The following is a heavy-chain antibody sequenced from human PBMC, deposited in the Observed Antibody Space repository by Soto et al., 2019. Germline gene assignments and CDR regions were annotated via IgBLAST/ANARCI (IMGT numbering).Heavy chain of an antibody. J-gene: IGHJ3*02. D-gene: IGHD4-17*01. CDR3: AGDYGEIADVDI. V-gene: IGHV1-69*01. CDR2: VIPTLATA. CDR1: GGPFNNHA. Sequence: QVQLVQSGAEVKKPGSSVKVSCKTSGGPFNNHAINWVRQAPGQGLEWVGLVIPTLATADYAQKFQGRVTMTADEVTNAAYMELSSLRSDHTGVYYGAGDYGEIADVDIGGQGTLVTVSS.